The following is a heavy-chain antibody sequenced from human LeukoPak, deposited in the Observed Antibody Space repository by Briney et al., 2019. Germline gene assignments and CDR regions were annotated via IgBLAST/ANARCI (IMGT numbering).Heavy chain of an antibody. V-gene: IGHV4-59*12. CDR1: GGSISYYY. CDR2: IYYSGST. J-gene: IGHJ4*02. CDR3: ARDTSPGITGTY. Sequence: PSETLSLTCTVSGGSISYYYWNWIRQPAGKGLEWIGYIYYSGSTNYNPSLKSRVTISVDRSKDQFSLKLSSVTATDTAMYYCARDTSPGITGTYWGQGTLVTVSS. D-gene: IGHD1-20*01.